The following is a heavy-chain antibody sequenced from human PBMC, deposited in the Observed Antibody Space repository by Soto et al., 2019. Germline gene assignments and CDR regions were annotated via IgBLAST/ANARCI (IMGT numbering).Heavy chain of an antibody. CDR2: IYYSGST. V-gene: IGHV4-59*01. CDR3: ASAVATINYFDY. D-gene: IGHD5-12*01. J-gene: IGHJ4*02. Sequence: SEPLSLTCTVSGGSISCYYWSWIRQPPGKGLEWIGYIYYSGSTNYNPSLKSRVTISVDTSKNQFSLKLSSVTAADTAVYYCASAVATINYFDYWGQGTLVTVSS. CDR1: GGSISCYY.